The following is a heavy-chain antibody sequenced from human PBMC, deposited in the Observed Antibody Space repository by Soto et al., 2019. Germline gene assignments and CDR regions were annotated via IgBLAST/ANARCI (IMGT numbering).Heavy chain of an antibody. J-gene: IGHJ5*02. CDR3: ARVRRYRTNWLDP. CDR2: IYSGGST. D-gene: IGHD1-1*01. V-gene: IGHV3-53*01. CDR1: GFSVNSNY. Sequence: EVQLVESGGGLIQPGGSLRLSCAASGFSVNSNYMTWVRQAPGKGLEWVSVIYSGGSTYYADSVKGRFTISRDNSKNTLDLQMNSLRAEDTAVYYCARVRRYRTNWLDPWGQGTLVIVSS.